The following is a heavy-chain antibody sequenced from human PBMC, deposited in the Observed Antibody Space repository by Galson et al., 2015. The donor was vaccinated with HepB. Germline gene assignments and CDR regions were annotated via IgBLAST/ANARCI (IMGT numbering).Heavy chain of an antibody. J-gene: IGHJ4*02. Sequence: SLRLSCAASGFTFDDYAMHWVRQVPGKGLEWVSGINWNSYSIGYADSVKGRFTISRDNAKNSLYLQMNSLRAEDTALYFCARASSRGNFYDSDAFYDYWGQGTLVTVSS. CDR2: INWNSYSI. D-gene: IGHD3-22*01. CDR1: GFTFDDYA. CDR3: ARASSRGNFYDSDAFYDY. V-gene: IGHV3-9*01.